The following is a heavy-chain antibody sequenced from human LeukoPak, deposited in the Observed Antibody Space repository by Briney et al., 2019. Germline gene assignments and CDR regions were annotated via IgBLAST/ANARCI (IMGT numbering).Heavy chain of an antibody. CDR3: ARRKPTSGAQYWFDP. CDR2: MNPNSGNT. V-gene: IGHV1-8*01. J-gene: IGHJ5*02. CDR1: GCTFTSYD. Sequence: ASVKVSCKASGCTFTSYDINWVRQATGQGLEWMGWMNPNSGNTGYAQEFQGRVTMTRDTSISTAYMELSSLTSEDTAVYYCARRKPTSGAQYWFDPWGQGTLVTVSS. D-gene: IGHD3-10*01.